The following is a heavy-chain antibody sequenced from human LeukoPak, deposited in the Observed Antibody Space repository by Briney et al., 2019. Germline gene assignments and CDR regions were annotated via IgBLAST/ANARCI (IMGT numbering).Heavy chain of an antibody. J-gene: IGHJ5*02. Sequence: PSETLSLTCTVSGGSISSYYWSWIRQPPGKGLEWIGEINHSGSTNYNPSLKSRVTISVDTSKNQFSLKLSSVTAADTAVYYCARGCITIFGVVIITNNWFDPWGQGTLVTVSS. CDR2: INHSGST. CDR1: GGSISSYY. CDR3: ARGCITIFGVVIITNNWFDP. D-gene: IGHD3-3*01. V-gene: IGHV4-34*01.